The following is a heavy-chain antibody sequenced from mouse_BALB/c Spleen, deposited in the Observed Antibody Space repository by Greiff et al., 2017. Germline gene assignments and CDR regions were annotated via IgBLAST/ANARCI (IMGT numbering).Heavy chain of an antibody. CDR2: IRLKSNNYAT. J-gene: IGHJ1*01. D-gene: IGHD2-1*01. CDR1: GFTFSNYW. Sequence: EEKLVESGGGLVQPGGSMKLSCVASGFTFSNYWMNWVRQSPEKGLEWVAEIRLKSNNYATHYAESVKGRFTISRDDSKSSVYLQMNNLRAEDTGIYYCTSYGNYGYFDVWGAGTTVTVSS. CDR3: TSYGNYGYFDV. V-gene: IGHV6-6*02.